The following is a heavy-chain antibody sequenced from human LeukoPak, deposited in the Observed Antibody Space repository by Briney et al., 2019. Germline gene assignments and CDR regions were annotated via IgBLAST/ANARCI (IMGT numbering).Heavy chain of an antibody. D-gene: IGHD1-26*01. Sequence: PSETLSLTCTVSGGSLSSGDYYWSWIRQPPGKGLEWIGYIYYSGSTHYNPSLKSRVTISVDTSKNQFSLKLSSVTAADTAVYYCAREGGIEWELPTIDYWGQGTLVTVSS. CDR2: IYYSGST. V-gene: IGHV4-30-4*08. CDR3: AREGGIEWELPTIDY. J-gene: IGHJ4*02. CDR1: GGSLSSGDYY.